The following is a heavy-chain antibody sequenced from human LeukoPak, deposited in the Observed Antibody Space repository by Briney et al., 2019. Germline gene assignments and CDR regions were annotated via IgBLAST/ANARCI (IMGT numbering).Heavy chain of an antibody. V-gene: IGHV4-59*08. CDR1: GGSISSYY. CDR2: IYYSGST. CDR3: ARLIRESWFDP. J-gene: IGHJ5*02. Sequence: SETLSLTCTVSGGSISSYYWSWLRQPPGKGLVGIGYIYYSGSTNYNPSLKSRVTISVDTSKNQFSLELSSVTAADTAVYYCARLIRESWFDPWGQGTLVTVSS. D-gene: IGHD2-8*01.